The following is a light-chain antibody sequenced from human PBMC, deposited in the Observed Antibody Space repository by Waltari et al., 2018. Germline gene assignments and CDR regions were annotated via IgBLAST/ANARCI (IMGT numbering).Light chain of an antibody. CDR3: QQRRNWPPT. CDR2: DAS. CDR1: QSFDDY. J-gene: IGKJ1*01. V-gene: IGKV3-11*01. Sequence: VLTQSPATLSLSPGERATLSCRASQSFDDYMAWYQQKPGQSPRLLIHDASNRATGIPIRFSGSGFGTDFTLTISSLEPDDFAHYYCQQRRNWPPTFGQGTKVEIK.